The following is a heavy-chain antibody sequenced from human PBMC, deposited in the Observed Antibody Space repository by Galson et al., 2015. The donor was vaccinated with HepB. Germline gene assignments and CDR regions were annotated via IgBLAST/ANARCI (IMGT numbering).Heavy chain of an antibody. CDR1: GFTFSGSA. D-gene: IGHD6-13*01. J-gene: IGHJ4*02. V-gene: IGHV3-73*01. CDR3: SRLGCLYGYSSR. CDR2: IRSKAESYAT. Sequence: SLRLSCAASGFTFSGSAIHWVRQASGKGPEWVGLIRSKAESYATLYVPSLKGRFTIYRDDSKNIAYMHMKSLKTEDTAMYYCSRLGCLYGYSSRWGQGTLVTVS.